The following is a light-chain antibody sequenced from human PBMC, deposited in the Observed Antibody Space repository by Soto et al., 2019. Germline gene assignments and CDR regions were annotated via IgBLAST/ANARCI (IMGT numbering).Light chain of an antibody. CDR1: QSVSSSY. J-gene: IGKJ2*01. CDR3: QQYGSSQYT. V-gene: IGKV3-20*01. Sequence: EIVLTQSPGTLSLSPGERANLSCRASQSVSSSYLAGYQQKPGQAPRLLIYGASSRATGIPDMFSGSGSGTDFTLTISRLEAADFAVYYCQQYGSSQYTFGQGTKLE. CDR2: GAS.